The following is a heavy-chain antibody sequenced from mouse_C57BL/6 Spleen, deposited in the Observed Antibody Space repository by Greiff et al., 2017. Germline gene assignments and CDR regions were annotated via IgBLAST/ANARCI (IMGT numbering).Heavy chain of an antibody. CDR2: IDPADSYT. CDR1: GYTFTSYW. CDR3: ARPYFTLMDY. J-gene: IGHJ2*01. Sequence: QVQLQQSGAELVKPGASVKLSCKASGYTFTSYWMQWVKQRPGQGLEWIGEIDPADSYTNYNQKFKGKATLTVDTSSSTAYMQLSSLTSEDSAVDSCARPYFTLMDYWGQGTTLTVSS. D-gene: IGHD2-10*01. V-gene: IGHV1-50*01.